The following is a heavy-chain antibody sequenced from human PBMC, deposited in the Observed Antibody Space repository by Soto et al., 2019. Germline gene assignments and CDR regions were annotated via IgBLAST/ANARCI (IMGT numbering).Heavy chain of an antibody. CDR2: INAGNGNT. CDR1: GYTFTSYA. V-gene: IGHV1-3*01. CDR3: ARGGVPAYSSSYINGDY. D-gene: IGHD6-13*01. Sequence: QVQHVQSGAEVKRPGASVKVSCKASGYTFTSYAIHWVRQAPGQRPEWMGWINAGNGNTKYSQKLQGRVTITRDTSASTAYMEVSGLTFEDTAVYYCARGGVPAYSSSYINGDYWGQGTPVTVSS. J-gene: IGHJ4*02.